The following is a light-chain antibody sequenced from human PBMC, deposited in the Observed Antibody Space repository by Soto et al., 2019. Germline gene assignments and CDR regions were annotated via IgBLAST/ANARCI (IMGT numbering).Light chain of an antibody. V-gene: IGLV2-14*01. CDR1: SSDVGGYNY. CDR3: SSYTSSSTLLV. J-gene: IGLJ1*01. CDR2: DVS. Sequence: QSALTQPASVSGSPGQSITISCTGTSSDVGGYNYVSWYQQHPGKAPKLMIYDVSNRPSGVSNRFSGSKSGNTASLTNSGLQDEDDADYYCSSYTSSSTLLVFGTGTKLTVL.